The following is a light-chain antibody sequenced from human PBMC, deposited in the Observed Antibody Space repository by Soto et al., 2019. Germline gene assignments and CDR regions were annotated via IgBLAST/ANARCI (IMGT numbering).Light chain of an antibody. J-gene: IGKJ4*01. CDR1: QGVRDD. Sequence: IQMTQSPSSLSASVGDRVTITCRASQGVRDDVGWYQQKPGKAPKLLIYSASTLQSGVPSRFSGSGSGTDFTLTISGLQPEEFATYYCLQESNYPLTFGGGTKLEIK. CDR2: SAS. CDR3: LQESNYPLT. V-gene: IGKV1-6*01.